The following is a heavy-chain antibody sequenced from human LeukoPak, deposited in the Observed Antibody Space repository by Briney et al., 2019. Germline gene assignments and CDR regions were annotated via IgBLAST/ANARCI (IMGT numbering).Heavy chain of an antibody. D-gene: IGHD2-15*01. CDR2: ISAYNGNT. CDR3: ARASYCSDGSCYSDY. V-gene: IGHV1-18*04. Sequence: ASVKVSCKASGYXFTSYSMSWVRRAPGQGLEWMGWISAYNGNTVSAQKVKGRVTMATDTSTSTAYMELRSLKSDDTAVYYCARASYCSDGSCYSDYWGQGTLVTVSS. CDR1: GYXFTSYS. J-gene: IGHJ4*02.